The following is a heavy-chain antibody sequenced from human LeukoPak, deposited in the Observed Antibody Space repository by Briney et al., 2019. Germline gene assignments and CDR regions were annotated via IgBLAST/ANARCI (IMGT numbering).Heavy chain of an antibody. Sequence: PGTSLRLSCAASGFTFSTYGMHWVRQAPGKGLEWVAVIWYNGSNKFYADSVKGRFTISRDNSKNTLYLQMNSLRAEDTAVYYCARVWYSSGWYWIDYWGQGTLVTVSS. CDR3: ARVWYSSGWYWIDY. D-gene: IGHD6-19*01. V-gene: IGHV3-33*01. J-gene: IGHJ4*02. CDR2: IWYNGSNK. CDR1: GFTFSTYG.